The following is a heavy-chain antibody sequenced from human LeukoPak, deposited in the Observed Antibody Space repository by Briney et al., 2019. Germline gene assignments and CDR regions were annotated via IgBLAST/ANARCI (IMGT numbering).Heavy chain of an antibody. D-gene: IGHD4-17*01. CDR1: GFTFSSVW. V-gene: IGHV3-7*01. CDR2: INQDGSDK. CDR3: ARKAYGDFD. Sequence: GGSLRLSCAGPGFTFSSVWMTWLRQAPGKGLEWVANINQDGSDKNYVDSVKGRFTISRDNDKNSLYLQMNSLRVEDTAMYYCARKAYGDFDWGQGTLVTVSS. J-gene: IGHJ4*02.